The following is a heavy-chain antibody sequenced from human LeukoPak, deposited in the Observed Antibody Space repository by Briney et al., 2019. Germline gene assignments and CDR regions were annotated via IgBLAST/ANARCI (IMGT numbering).Heavy chain of an antibody. V-gene: IGHV3-21*01. CDR1: GFTFRSYS. Sequence: PGGSLRLSCVASGFTFRSYSMNWVRQAPGKGLEWVSPISSSSTYIYYADSVKGRFTIPRDNANNSLYLQMNSLRADDTAVYYCARDLNYDILTGSLRAYFDSWGQGTLVTVSS. CDR2: ISSSSTYI. D-gene: IGHD3-9*01. CDR3: ARDLNYDILTGSLRAYFDS. J-gene: IGHJ4*02.